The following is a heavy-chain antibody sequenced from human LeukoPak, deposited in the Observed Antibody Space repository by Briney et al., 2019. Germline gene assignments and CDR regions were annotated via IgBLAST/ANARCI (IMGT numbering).Heavy chain of an antibody. J-gene: IGHJ4*02. D-gene: IGHD2-21*01. CDR1: GFTVSSNY. CDR2: IYSGGST. CDR3: ARDLWNNYFDY. Sequence: GGSLRLSCAASGFTVSSNYMSWVRQAPGKGLEWVSVIYSGGSTYYADSVKGRFTISRDNSKNTLYLQVNSLRAEDTAVYYCARDLWNNYFDYWGQGTLVTVSS. V-gene: IGHV3-53*01.